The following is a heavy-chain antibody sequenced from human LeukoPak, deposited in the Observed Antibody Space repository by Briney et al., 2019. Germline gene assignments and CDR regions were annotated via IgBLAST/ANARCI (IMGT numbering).Heavy chain of an antibody. CDR1: GDSVSSNSAA. Sequence: SQTLSLTCAISGDSVSSNSAAWNWIRQSPSRGLEWLGRTYYRSKWYNDYAVSVKSRITINPDTSKNQFSLQLNSVAPEDTAVYYCARTNDYGGNSPFDYWGQGTLVTVSS. J-gene: IGHJ4*02. CDR3: ARTNDYGGNSPFDY. D-gene: IGHD4-23*01. V-gene: IGHV6-1*01. CDR2: TYYRSKWYN.